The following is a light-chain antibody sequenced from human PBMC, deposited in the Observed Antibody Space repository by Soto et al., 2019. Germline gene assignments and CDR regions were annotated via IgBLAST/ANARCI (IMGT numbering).Light chain of an antibody. Sequence: ERVMPQSPATLSMSPGERVTLSCRASQSVSTNLAWNQQKPGQAPRLLIYGASNRATGIPDRCSGSGSGTEFTLTISSLQSEDFAVYYCQQYNILPWTCGQGTKVEI. CDR3: QQYNILPWT. V-gene: IGKV3-15*01. CDR2: GAS. CDR1: QSVSTN. J-gene: IGKJ1*01.